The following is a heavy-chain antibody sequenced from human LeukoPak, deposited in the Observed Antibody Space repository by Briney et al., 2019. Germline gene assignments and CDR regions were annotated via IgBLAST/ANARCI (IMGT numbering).Heavy chain of an antibody. V-gene: IGHV3-23*01. CDR2: TSSSGGST. Sequence: PGGSLRLSCAASGFTFSSYDMSWVRQAPGKGLEWVSATSSSGGSTYYADSVKGRFTISRDNSKNTLYLQMHSLRAEDTAVYYCAKDASSGTYYDHWGQGTLATVSS. D-gene: IGHD1-26*01. J-gene: IGHJ4*02. CDR1: GFTFSSYD. CDR3: AKDASSGTYYDH.